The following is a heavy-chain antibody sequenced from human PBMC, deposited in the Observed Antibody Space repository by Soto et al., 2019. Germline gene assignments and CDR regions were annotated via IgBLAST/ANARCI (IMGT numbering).Heavy chain of an antibody. D-gene: IGHD3-10*01. CDR3: ARGADSFTYGHKEYFDY. CDR2: MNPNSGNT. V-gene: IGHV1-8*01. CDR1: GYTFISYD. Sequence: QVQLVQSGAELKKPGASVKVSCKASGYTFISYDINWVRQATGQGLEWMGWMNPNSGNTGYARKFQGRVTLTRNTSIGTAYMGLSSLRSEDTAIYYCARGADSFTYGHKEYFDYWGQGTLVTVSS. J-gene: IGHJ4*02.